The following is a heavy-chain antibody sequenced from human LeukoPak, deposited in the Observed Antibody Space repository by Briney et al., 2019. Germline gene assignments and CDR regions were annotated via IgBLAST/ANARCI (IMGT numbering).Heavy chain of an antibody. J-gene: IGHJ5*02. CDR1: GGSISSSSYY. CDR3: ARQGVPAALDWFDP. V-gene: IGHV4-39*01. CDR2: IYYSGST. D-gene: IGHD2-2*01. Sequence: PSETLSLTCTVSGGSISSSSYYWGWIRQPPGKGLEWIGSIYYSGSTYYNPSLKGRVTISVDTSKNQFSLKLSSVTAADTAVYYCARQGVPAALDWFDPWGQGTLVTVSS.